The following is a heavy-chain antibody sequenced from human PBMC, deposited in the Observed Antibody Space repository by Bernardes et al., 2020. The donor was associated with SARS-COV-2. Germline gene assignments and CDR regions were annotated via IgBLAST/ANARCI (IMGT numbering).Heavy chain of an antibody. D-gene: IGHD3-16*01. V-gene: IGHV1-18*01. CDR3: ARESTPGVRAIGY. Sequence: ASVKVSCKASGYSFSSYGIIWVRQAPGQGLEWMGWISAYNGNIEYAQKFQGRVTMTTDTSANTGYMDLGSLRSDDTAVHYCARESTPGVRAIGYWGQGTLVTVSS. CDR2: ISAYNGNI. CDR1: GYSFSSYG. J-gene: IGHJ4*02.